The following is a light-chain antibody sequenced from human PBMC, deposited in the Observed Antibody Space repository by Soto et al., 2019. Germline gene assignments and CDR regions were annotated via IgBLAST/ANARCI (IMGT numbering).Light chain of an antibody. CDR1: QGISSW. Sequence: DIQMTQSKSSVSASVGDRVTITCRASQGISSWLAWYQRKPGRAPKLLIYAASRLQAGVPLRFSGSGSGTDFTLTISSLQPEDFATYYCQQSYSTRNTFGPGTKVDIK. J-gene: IGKJ3*01. V-gene: IGKV1-12*01. CDR2: AAS. CDR3: QQSYSTRNT.